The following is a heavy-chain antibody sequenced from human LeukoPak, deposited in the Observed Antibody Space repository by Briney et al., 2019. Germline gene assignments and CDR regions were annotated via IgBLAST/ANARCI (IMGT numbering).Heavy chain of an antibody. V-gene: IGHV4-39*07. CDR2: IYYSGRT. CDR1: GGSISSSSYY. D-gene: IGHD6-13*01. Sequence: PSETLSLTCTVSGGSISSSSYYWGWIRQPPGKGLEWIGSIYYSGRTYYNPSLKSRVTISVDTSKNQFSLRLTSVTAADTAVYYCAREGRRYSSTWALIDFWGQGTLVAVSS. CDR3: AREGRRYSSTWALIDF. J-gene: IGHJ4*02.